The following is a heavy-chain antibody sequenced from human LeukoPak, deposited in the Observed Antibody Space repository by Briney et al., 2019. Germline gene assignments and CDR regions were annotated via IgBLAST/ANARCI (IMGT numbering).Heavy chain of an antibody. CDR3: ARGSDARGYYYYMDV. Sequence: ASVKVSCKASGYTFTGYYMHWVRQAPGQGLEWMGWINPNSGGTNYAQKFQGRVTMTRDTSISTAYMELSRLRSDDTAVYYCARGSDARGYYYYMDVWGKGTTVTVSS. D-gene: IGHD1-26*01. V-gene: IGHV1-2*02. CDR2: INPNSGGT. J-gene: IGHJ6*03. CDR1: GYTFTGYY.